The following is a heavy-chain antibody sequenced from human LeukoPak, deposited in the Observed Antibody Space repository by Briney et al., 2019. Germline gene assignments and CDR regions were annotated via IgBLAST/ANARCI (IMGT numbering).Heavy chain of an antibody. Sequence: GGSLRLSCAASGFTFSSYWMSWVRQAPGKGLEWVANIKQDGSEKCYVDSVKGRFTISRDNAKNSLYLQMNSLRAEDTAVYYCARGGSEGYSYGYLGQYGMDVWGQGTTVTVSS. CDR2: IKQDGSEK. J-gene: IGHJ6*02. V-gene: IGHV3-7*01. D-gene: IGHD5-18*01. CDR3: ARGGSEGYSYGYLGQYGMDV. CDR1: GFTFSSYW.